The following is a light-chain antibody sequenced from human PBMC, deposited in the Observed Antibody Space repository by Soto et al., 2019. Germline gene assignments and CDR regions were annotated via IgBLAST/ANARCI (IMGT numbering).Light chain of an antibody. CDR1: QNLLSSSNKKNY. Sequence: DIVMTQSPDSLAVSLGERATINCKSSQNLLSSSNKKNYLAWYQQKPGQPPKLLIYWASTRESGVPDRFTGCGSGTDFSLPISSLQAEDVAVYFCQQYHTGRTFGHGTRVEIK. CDR3: QQYHTGRT. J-gene: IGKJ1*01. CDR2: WAS. V-gene: IGKV4-1*01.